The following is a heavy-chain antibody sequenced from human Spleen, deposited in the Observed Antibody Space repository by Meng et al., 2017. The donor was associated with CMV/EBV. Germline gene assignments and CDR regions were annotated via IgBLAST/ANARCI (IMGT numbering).Heavy chain of an antibody. Sequence: GGSLRLSCAASAFTFSTSWMSWVRQAPGKGLQWVGNIKEDGSENNYLDSVKGRFTISRDNAKNSVYLHMSSLRAEDTAMYYCARDFGWLQHDYWGRGTLVTVS. V-gene: IGHV3-7*01. D-gene: IGHD5-24*01. CDR2: IKEDGSEN. CDR1: AFTFSTSW. CDR3: ARDFGWLQHDY. J-gene: IGHJ4*02.